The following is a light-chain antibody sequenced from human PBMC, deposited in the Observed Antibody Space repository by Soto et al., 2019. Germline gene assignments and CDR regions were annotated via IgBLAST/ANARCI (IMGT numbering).Light chain of an antibody. V-gene: IGLV2-14*01. CDR1: NSDIGDYNY. J-gene: IGLJ2*01. CDR2: EVS. Sequence: QSALTQPASVSGSPGQSITIACTGTNSDIGDYNYVSWYQQHPGKAPKLMIYEVSNRPSGVSNRFSGSKSGNTASLTISGLQAEDEANYYCSSYTSITTVIFGGGTKLTVL. CDR3: SSYTSITTVI.